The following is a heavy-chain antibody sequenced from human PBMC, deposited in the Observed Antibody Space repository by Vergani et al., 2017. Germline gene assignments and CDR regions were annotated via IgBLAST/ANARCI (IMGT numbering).Heavy chain of an antibody. D-gene: IGHD6-19*01. CDR1: GITFKNAW. V-gene: IGHV3-21*04. J-gene: IGHJ3*02. Sequence: EVQVVESGGGLIKPGGSLRLSCVVSGITFKNAWINWVRQAPGKGLEWVSSISSSSSYIYYADSVKGRFTISRDISKNTLFLHMNSLRPEDTAVYYCAKVGRSEVACTFGAFDIWGQGTMVTVSS. CDR2: ISSSSSYI. CDR3: AKVGRSEVACTFGAFDI.